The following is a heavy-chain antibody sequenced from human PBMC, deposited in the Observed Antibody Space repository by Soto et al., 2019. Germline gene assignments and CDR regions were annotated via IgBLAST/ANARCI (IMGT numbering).Heavy chain of an antibody. D-gene: IGHD6-19*01. CDR2: ISSYGADT. Sequence: GGSLGLSCSASAFPLNSYAVHWVRQAPGKGLEFVSAISSYGADTYYADSVKGRFAISRDNSKNTLYLQMSSLRAEDTALYYCVKEGYMRSDWYGQFDYWGQGALVTVSS. V-gene: IGHV3-64D*06. J-gene: IGHJ4*02. CDR3: VKEGYMRSDWYGQFDY. CDR1: AFPLNSYA.